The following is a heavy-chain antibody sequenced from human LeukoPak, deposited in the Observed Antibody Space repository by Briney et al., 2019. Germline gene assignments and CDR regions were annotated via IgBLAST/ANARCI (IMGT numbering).Heavy chain of an antibody. CDR2: IYTSGST. CDR1: GDSISSGDYY. J-gene: IGHJ5*02. CDR3: ARSVVTELGLFDP. D-gene: IGHD2-21*02. Sequence: PSETLSLTCTVSGDSISSGDYYWSWIRQPAGKGLEWIGRIYTSGSTNYNPSLKSRVTISVDTSKNQFSLKLSSVTAADTAVYYCARSVVTELGLFDPWGQGTLVTVSS. V-gene: IGHV4-61*02.